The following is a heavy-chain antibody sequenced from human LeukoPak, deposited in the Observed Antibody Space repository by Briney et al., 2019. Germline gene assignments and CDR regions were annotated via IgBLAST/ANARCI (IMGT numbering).Heavy chain of an antibody. J-gene: IGHJ5*02. D-gene: IGHD6-19*01. V-gene: IGHV1-18*01. Sequence: GASVKVSCKSSGYTFTSYGISWVRQAPGQGLEWMGWISAYNSNTNYAQKLQGRVTMTTDTSTSTAYMELRSLRSDDTAVYYCARESYSSGWYPETPPRNWFDPWGQGTLVTVSS. CDR3: ARESYSSGWYPETPPRNWFDP. CDR1: GYTFTSYG. CDR2: ISAYNSNT.